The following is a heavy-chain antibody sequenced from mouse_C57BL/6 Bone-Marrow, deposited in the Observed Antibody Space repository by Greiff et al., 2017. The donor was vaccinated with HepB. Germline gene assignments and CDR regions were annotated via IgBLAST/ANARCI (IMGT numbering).Heavy chain of an antibody. CDR3: ARKDGYGFDY. CDR2: IDPSDSYT. Sequence: QVQLQQPGAELVKPGASVKLSCKASGYTFTSYWMQWVKQRPGQGLEWIGEIDPSDSYTNYNQKFKGKATLTVDTSSSTAYMQLSSLTSEDSAVYYCARKDGYGFDYWGQGTTLTVSS. D-gene: IGHD2-2*01. V-gene: IGHV1-50*01. CDR1: GYTFTSYW. J-gene: IGHJ2*01.